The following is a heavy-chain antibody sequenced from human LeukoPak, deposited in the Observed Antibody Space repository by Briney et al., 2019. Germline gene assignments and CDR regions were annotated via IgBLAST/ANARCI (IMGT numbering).Heavy chain of an antibody. CDR3: ARGFPVAAAGLDY. Sequence: GASVKVSCKASGYTFTTYPINWVRRAPGQGLEWMGWINTNTGNPTYAQGFTGRFVFSLDTSVSTAYLQISSLKAEDTAVYYCARGFPVAAAGLDYWGQGTLVTVSS. V-gene: IGHV7-4-1*02. CDR1: GYTFTTYP. D-gene: IGHD6-13*01. J-gene: IGHJ4*02. CDR2: INTNTGNP.